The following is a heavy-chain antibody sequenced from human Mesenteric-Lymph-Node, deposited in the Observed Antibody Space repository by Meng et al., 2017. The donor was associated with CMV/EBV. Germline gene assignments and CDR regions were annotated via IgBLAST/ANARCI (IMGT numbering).Heavy chain of an antibody. CDR1: GFAFSNYA. CDR3: AKWMSGSYYTDYFDY. V-gene: IGHV3-23*01. CDR2: ISGTGDST. Sequence: GGSLRLSCAASGFAFSNYAMAWVRQAPGKGLEWVSRISGTGDSTYYADSVKGRFTISRDNSKNTVYLQMSGLRAEDTAVYYCAKWMSGSYYTDYFDYWGQGTLVTVSS. J-gene: IGHJ4*02. D-gene: IGHD1-26*01.